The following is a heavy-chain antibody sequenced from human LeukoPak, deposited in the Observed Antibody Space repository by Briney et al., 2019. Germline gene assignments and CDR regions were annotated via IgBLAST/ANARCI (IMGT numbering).Heavy chain of an antibody. D-gene: IGHD3-9*01. CDR1: GYSISSGYY. V-gene: IGHV4-38-2*02. Sequence: SETLSLTCTVSGYSISSGYYWGWIRQPPGKGLEWIGSIYHSGSTYYNPSLKSRVTISVDTSKNQFSLKLSSVTAADTAVYYCARGVLLRYFDWLFPDYFDYWGQGTLVTVSS. J-gene: IGHJ4*02. CDR2: IYHSGST. CDR3: ARGVLLRYFDWLFPDYFDY.